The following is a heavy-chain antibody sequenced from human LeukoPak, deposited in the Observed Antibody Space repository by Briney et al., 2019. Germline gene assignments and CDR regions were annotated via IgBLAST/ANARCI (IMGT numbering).Heavy chain of an antibody. CDR1: GFTFSSYS. CDR3: ARDDPELDDAFDI. V-gene: IGHV3-21*01. Sequence: GGSLRLSCAASGFTFSSYSMNWVRQAPGKGLEWVSSISSSSSYIYYADSVKGRFTISRDNAKNSLYLQMNSLRAEDTAVYYCARDDPELDDAFDIWGQGTMVTVSS. CDR2: ISSSSSYI. J-gene: IGHJ3*02. D-gene: IGHD3-10*01.